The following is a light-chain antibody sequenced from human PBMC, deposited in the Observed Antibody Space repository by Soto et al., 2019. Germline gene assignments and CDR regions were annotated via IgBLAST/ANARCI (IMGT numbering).Light chain of an antibody. Sequence: QSALTQPASVSGSPGQSITISCTGTSSDVGGYDFVSWYEHHPGKAPKLIIYNVYYRPSGVSDRFSGSKSGNTASLTISGLQAEDDADYYCSSYASTSILVVGTGTKLTVL. CDR2: NVY. CDR3: SSYASTSILV. CDR1: SSDVGGYDF. J-gene: IGLJ1*01. V-gene: IGLV2-14*03.